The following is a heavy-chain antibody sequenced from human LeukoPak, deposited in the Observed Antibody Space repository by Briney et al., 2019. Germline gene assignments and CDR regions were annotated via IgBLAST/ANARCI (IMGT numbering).Heavy chain of an antibody. Sequence: SETLSLTCAVYGGSFSGYYWSWIRQPPGKGLEWIGEINHSGSTNYNPSLKSRVTISVDTSKNQFSLKLSSVTAADTAVYYCARGVDTAAHFDYWGQGTLVTVSS. D-gene: IGHD5-18*01. CDR3: ARGVDTAAHFDY. J-gene: IGHJ4*02. CDR2: INHSGST. CDR1: GGSFSGYY. V-gene: IGHV4-34*01.